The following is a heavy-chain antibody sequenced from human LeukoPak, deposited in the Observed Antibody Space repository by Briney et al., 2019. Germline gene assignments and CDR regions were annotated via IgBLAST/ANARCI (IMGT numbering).Heavy chain of an antibody. V-gene: IGHV4-31*03. CDR2: IYYSGST. Sequence: PSVTLSLTCTVSGGSISSGGYYWSWIRQHPGKGLEWIGYIYYSGSTYYNPSLKSRVTISVDTSKNQFSLKLSSVTAADTAVYYCARGASRYCSSTSCYMWGNWFDPWGQGTLVTVSS. J-gene: IGHJ5*02. D-gene: IGHD2-2*02. CDR3: ARGASRYCSSTSCYMWGNWFDP. CDR1: GGSISSGGYY.